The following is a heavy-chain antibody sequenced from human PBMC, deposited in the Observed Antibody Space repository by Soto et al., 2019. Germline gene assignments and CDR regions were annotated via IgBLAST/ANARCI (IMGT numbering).Heavy chain of an antibody. J-gene: IGHJ2*01. V-gene: IGHV4-39*01. CDR1: GGSISSSSYY. CDR3: ARRRSITYYYDSSGYLDWYFDL. D-gene: IGHD3-22*01. CDR2: IYYSGST. Sequence: PSGTLSLTCTFSGGSISSSSYYWGWIRHPPGKGLEGIGSIYYSGSTYYNPPLKSRHTISVHTSKNQFALKLSSVTDADTAVYYCARRRSITYYYDSSGYLDWYFDLWGRGTLVTVS.